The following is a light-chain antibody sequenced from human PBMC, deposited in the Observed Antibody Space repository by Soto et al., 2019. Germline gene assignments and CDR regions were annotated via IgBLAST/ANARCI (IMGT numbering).Light chain of an antibody. CDR2: GAS. V-gene: IGKV3-20*01. CDR3: QQYDSSPLT. J-gene: IGKJ1*01. Sequence: IVLTQSPGTLSLSPGERATLSCRASQSVSSSYLAWYQQKPGQAPRLLIYGASSRATGIPDRFSGSGSGTDFTLTISRLEPEDFAVYYCQQYDSSPLTFGQGTKVDIK. CDR1: QSVSSSY.